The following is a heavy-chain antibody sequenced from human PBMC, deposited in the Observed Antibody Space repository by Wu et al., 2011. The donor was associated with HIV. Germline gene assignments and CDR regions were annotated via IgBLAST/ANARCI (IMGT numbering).Heavy chain of an antibody. V-gene: IGHV1-69*05. D-gene: IGHD3-10*01. CDR3: ARDPKLWFGELYPCGMYYYYYYGMDV. CDR2: FIPLFGTA. J-gene: IGHJ6*02. CDR1: GGTFSSYA. Sequence: QVQLVQSGAEVKKPGSSVKVSCKASGGTFSSYAIHWVRQAPGQGLEWMGGFIPLFGTANYAQKFQGRVTITTDESTSTAYMELSSLRSEDTAVYYCARDPKLWFGELYPCGMYYYYYYGMDVVGPRDHGHRLL.